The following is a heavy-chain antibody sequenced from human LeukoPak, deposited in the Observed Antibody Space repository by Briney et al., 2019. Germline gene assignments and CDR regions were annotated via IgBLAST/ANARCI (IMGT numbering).Heavy chain of an antibody. J-gene: IGHJ6*03. CDR1: GGSISRSL. CDR2: IYYSGST. D-gene: IGHD1-20*01. Sequence: TWPGSGGSISRSLWTWIRQKPGKGLEWIGYIYYSGSTNYNPSLKSRVTISLDMSKNQFSLKLSSVTAADTAMYYCARQNKGGGLTGSLGDYNYYDYMDVWGKGTTVTVCS. CDR3: ARQNKGGGLTGSLGDYNYYDYMDV. V-gene: IGHV4-59*01.